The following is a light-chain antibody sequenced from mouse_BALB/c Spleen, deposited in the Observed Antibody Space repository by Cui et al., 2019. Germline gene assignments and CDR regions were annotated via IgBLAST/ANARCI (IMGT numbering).Light chain of an antibody. CDR3: QQNNEDPPT. V-gene: IGKV3-10*01. CDR1: ESVDSYVNSF. Sequence: NIVLTQSPASLAVSLGQRATISCRASESVDSYVNSFMHWYQQKPGQPPKLLIYLASYLESGVPARFSGSGSRTDFTLTIDPVEADDAATYYCQQNNEDPPTFGGGTKLEIK. J-gene: IGKJ1*01. CDR2: LAS.